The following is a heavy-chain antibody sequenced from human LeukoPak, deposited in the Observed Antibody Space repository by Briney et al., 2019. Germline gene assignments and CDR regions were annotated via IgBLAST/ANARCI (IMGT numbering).Heavy chain of an antibody. CDR2: IYTSGST. Sequence: SETLSLTCTVSGGSISSYYWSWIRQPAGKGLEWIGRIYTSGSTNYNPSLKSRVTMSVDTSKNQFSLKLSSVTAADTAVYYCARDHQGGYSGYDPNFDYWGQGTLVTVSS. D-gene: IGHD5-12*01. CDR1: GGSISSYY. CDR3: ARDHQGGYSGYDPNFDY. V-gene: IGHV4-4*07. J-gene: IGHJ4*02.